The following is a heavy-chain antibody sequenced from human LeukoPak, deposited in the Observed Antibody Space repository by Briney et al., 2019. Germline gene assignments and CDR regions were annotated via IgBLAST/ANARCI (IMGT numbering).Heavy chain of an antibody. CDR2: ISSSSSYI. J-gene: IGHJ6*02. Sequence: GGSLRLSCAASGFTFSSYSMNWVRQAPGKGLEWVSSISSSSSYIYYADSVKGRFTISRDNAKNSLYLQMNSLRAEDTAAYYCARDPGGSGMDVWGQGTTVTVSS. CDR3: ARDPGGSGMDV. CDR1: GFTFSSYS. D-gene: IGHD1-26*01. V-gene: IGHV3-21*01.